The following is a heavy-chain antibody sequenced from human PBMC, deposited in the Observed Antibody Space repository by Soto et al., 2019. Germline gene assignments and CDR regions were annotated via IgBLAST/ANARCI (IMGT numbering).Heavy chain of an antibody. Sequence: QTRSLPGAISGDSVFCKNAAWNLIRESPSRGLEWLGRTYYSSKWYNDYAVSVKSRITINPDTSKNQFSLQLNSVTPEDTAVYYCARDFRVVVPAAPSNWFDPWGQGTLVTVSS. V-gene: IGHV6-1*01. CDR3: ARDFRVVVPAAPSNWFDP. CDR1: GDSVFCKNAA. J-gene: IGHJ5*02. CDR2: TYYSSKWYN. D-gene: IGHD2-2*01.